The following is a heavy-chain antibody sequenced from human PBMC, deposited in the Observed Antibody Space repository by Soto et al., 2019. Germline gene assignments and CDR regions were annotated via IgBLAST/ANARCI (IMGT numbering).Heavy chain of an antibody. J-gene: IGHJ4*02. CDR1: GGSISNYH. CDR3: AGDIWRGSYRFDY. V-gene: IGHV4-59*08. D-gene: IGHD1-26*01. Sequence: QVQLQESGPGLVKPSETLSLTCTVFGGSISNYHWSWIRQLPGKRLEWIGYVYYSGSTTYNPSVKSRISMSRDTSKNQFSLKLSSVTAADTAVYYCAGDIWRGSYRFDYWGQGTLVTVFS. CDR2: VYYSGST.